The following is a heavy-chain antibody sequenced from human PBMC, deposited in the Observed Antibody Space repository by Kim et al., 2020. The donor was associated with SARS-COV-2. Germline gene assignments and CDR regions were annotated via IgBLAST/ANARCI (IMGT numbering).Heavy chain of an antibody. CDR3: AKVSSSHWYDFQL. Sequence: YPGSGMGRFTISRDNSRNTLFLQINSLRAEDTAIYYCAKVSSSHWYDFQLWGQGTLVIVSS. J-gene: IGHJ1*01. V-gene: IGHV3-30-3*02. D-gene: IGHD6-13*01.